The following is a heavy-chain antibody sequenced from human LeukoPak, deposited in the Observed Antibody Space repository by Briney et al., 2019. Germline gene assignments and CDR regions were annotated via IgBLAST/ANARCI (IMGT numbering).Heavy chain of an antibody. D-gene: IGHD3-16*01. CDR2: ISADNGNT. CDR3: ARPLGDSDALDI. J-gene: IGHJ3*02. V-gene: IGHV1-18*01. CDR1: GYTFTSYN. Sequence: ASVKVSCTASGYTFTSYNINWVRQAPGQGLEWMGWISADNGNTDYAQKFQGRVTMTADTSTSTAYMELRSLRFDDTAVYYCARPLGDSDALDIWGQGTMVTVSS.